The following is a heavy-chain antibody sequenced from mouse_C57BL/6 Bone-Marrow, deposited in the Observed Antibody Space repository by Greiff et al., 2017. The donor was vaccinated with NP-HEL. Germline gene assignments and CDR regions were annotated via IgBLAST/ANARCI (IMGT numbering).Heavy chain of an antibody. CDR1: GYTFTSYW. Sequence: QVQLQQPGAELVKPGASVKMSCKASGYTFTSYWITWVKQRPGQGLEWIGDIYPGSGSTNYNEKFKSKATLTVDTSSSTAYMQLSSLTSEDSAVDYCARETAQATWFAYWGQGTLVTVSA. CDR3: ARETAQATWFAY. CDR2: IYPGSGST. D-gene: IGHD3-2*02. V-gene: IGHV1-55*01. J-gene: IGHJ3*01.